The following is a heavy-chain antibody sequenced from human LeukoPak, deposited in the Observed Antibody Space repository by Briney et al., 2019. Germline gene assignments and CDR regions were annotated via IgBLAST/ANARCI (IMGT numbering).Heavy chain of an antibody. J-gene: IGHJ4*02. V-gene: IGHV3-48*01. Sequence: GGSLRLSCAASGFTFSSYSMNWVRQAPGKGLQWVSYISNSSSTIYYADSVKGRFTISRDNAKNSLYLQMNSLRAEDTAVYHCARGPAVTSISFAYWGQGTLVTVSS. CDR1: GFTFSSYS. CDR2: ISNSSSTI. CDR3: ARGPAVTSISFAY.